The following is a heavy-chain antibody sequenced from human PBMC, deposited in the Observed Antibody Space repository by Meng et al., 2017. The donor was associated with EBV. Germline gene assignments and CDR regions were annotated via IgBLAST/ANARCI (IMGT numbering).Heavy chain of an antibody. CDR3: AGGQQRLRSPYFDY. CDR1: GFTFSSYA. D-gene: IGHD3-3*01. Sequence: QVRGVESGGGVVQPGRSLSLSFAASGFTFSSYAMHWVRQAAGKGLEWVAVISYDGSNKYYADSVKGRFTISRDNSKNTLYLQMNSLRAEDTAVYYCAGGQQRLRSPYFDYWGQGTLVTVSS. CDR2: ISYDGSNK. V-gene: IGHV3-30-3*01. J-gene: IGHJ4*02.